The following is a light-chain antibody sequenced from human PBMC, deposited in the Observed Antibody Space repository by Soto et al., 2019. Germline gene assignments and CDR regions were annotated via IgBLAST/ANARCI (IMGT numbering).Light chain of an antibody. CDR3: QHYNSFSRT. V-gene: IGKV1-5*03. J-gene: IGKJ1*01. CDR1: DNIVHW. CDR2: KAA. Sequence: DIQMTQSPSTLSASVGDRVAITCRASDNIVHWVAWYQQKPGKAPKLLIYKAANLADEVPSRFAGSGSGTDFTLTITRLQPDDFETYYCQHYNSFSRTFGQGTKVEIX.